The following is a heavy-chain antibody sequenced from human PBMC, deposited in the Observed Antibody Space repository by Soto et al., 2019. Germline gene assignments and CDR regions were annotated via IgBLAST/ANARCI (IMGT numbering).Heavy chain of an antibody. CDR3: AHRQGYGDYLEDWFDP. V-gene: IGHV2-5*02. D-gene: IGHD4-17*01. CDR2: IYWDDDK. J-gene: IGHJ5*02. Sequence: SGPTLVNPTQTLTLTCTFSGFSLSTSGVGVGWIRQPPGKALEWLALIYWDDDKRYSPSLKSRLTITKDTSKNQVVLTMTNMDPVDTATYYCAHRQGYGDYLEDWFDPWGQGTLVTVSS. CDR1: GFSLSTSGVG.